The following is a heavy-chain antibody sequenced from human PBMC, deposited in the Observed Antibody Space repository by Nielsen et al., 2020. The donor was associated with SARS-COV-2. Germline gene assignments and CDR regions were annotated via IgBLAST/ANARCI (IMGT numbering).Heavy chain of an antibody. J-gene: IGHJ4*02. V-gene: IGHV3-9*01. CDR1: GFTFDDYA. D-gene: IGHD4-17*01. CDR3: ARGPGTGDYYY. Sequence: SLKISCAASGFTFDDYAMHWVRQAPGKGLEWVSGISWNSGSIGYADSVKGRFTISRDNAKNSLYLQMNSLRAEDTAVYYCARGPGTGDYYYWGQGTLVPVSS. CDR2: ISWNSGSI.